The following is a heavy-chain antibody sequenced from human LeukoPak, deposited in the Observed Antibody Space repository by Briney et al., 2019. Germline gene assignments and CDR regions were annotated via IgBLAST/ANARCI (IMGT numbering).Heavy chain of an antibody. CDR3: ARREAQPM. CDR2: INHSGST. Sequence: SETLSLTCAVYGGSFSGYYWSWIRQPPGKGLEWIGEINHSGSTNYNPSLRGRVTISVDTSKNQFSLKLRSVTAADTAVYYCARREAQPMWGQGTMVTVSS. D-gene: IGHD2-2*01. V-gene: IGHV4-34*01. J-gene: IGHJ3*02. CDR1: GGSFSGYY.